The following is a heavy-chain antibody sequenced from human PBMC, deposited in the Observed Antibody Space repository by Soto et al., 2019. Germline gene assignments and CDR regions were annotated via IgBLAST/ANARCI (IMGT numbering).Heavy chain of an antibody. D-gene: IGHD3-3*01. V-gene: IGHV3-33*01. CDR3: ARGESSTIFGVYYMDV. CDR2: IRNDGSNK. Sequence: PGGSLRLSCAASGFSFSHYGIHWVRQAPGKGLEWVTVIRNDGSNKYYADSVKGRFTISRDNSKNTLYLQMNSLRAEDTAVYYCARGESSTIFGVYYMDVWGKGTTVPVSS. CDR1: GFSFSHYG. J-gene: IGHJ6*03.